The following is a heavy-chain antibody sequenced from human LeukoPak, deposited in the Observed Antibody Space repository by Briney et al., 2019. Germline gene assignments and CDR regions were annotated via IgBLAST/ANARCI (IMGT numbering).Heavy chain of an antibody. V-gene: IGHV3-21*01. Sequence: GGSLRLSRAASGFTFSGYTMNWVRQAPGKGLEWVSSITSSSSDISYADSLKGRFTISRDNANNSLYLHMNSLRADDTAVYYRVSGYYYFDYWGQGTLVTVSS. J-gene: IGHJ4*02. CDR1: GFTFSGYT. CDR2: ITSSSSDI. D-gene: IGHD3-22*01. CDR3: VSGYYYFDY.